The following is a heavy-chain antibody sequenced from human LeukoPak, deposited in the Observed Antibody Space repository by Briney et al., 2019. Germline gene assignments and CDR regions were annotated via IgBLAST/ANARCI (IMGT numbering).Heavy chain of an antibody. CDR2: IYTSGST. CDR3: ARARRYNWNDPFDY. CDR1: GGSISSYY. V-gene: IGHV4-4*07. Sequence: PSETLSLTCTVSGGSISSYYWSCIRQPAGKGLEWIGRIYTSGSTNYNPSLKSRVTISVDKSKNQFSLKLSSVTAADTAVYYCARARRYNWNDPFDYWGQGTLVTVSS. D-gene: IGHD1-20*01. J-gene: IGHJ4*02.